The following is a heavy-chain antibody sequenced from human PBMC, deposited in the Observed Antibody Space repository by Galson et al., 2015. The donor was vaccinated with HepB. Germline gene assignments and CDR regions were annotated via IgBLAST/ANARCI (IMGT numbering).Heavy chain of an antibody. V-gene: IGHV1-2*02. D-gene: IGHD5-12*01. CDR3: ARDGNRKEKDSGYDIYYYYYMDV. Sequence: SVKVSCKASGYTFTGYYMHWVRQAPGQGLEWMGWINPNSGGTNYAQKFQGRVTMTRDTSISTAYMELSRLRSDDTAVYYCARDGNRKEKDSGYDIYYYYYMDVWGKGTTVTVSS. J-gene: IGHJ6*03. CDR1: GYTFTGYY. CDR2: INPNSGGT.